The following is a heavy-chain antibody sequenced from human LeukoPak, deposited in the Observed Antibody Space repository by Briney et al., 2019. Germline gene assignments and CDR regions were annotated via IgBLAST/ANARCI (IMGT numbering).Heavy chain of an antibody. D-gene: IGHD6-13*01. V-gene: IGHV4-39*01. CDR3: ARHIAAAGIDY. CDR2: IYYSGST. J-gene: IGHJ4*02. CDR1: GGSISSSSYY. Sequence: PSETLSLTCTVSGGSISSSSYYWGWIRQPPGKGLEWIGSIYYSGSTYYNPSLKSRVTISVDTSKNQFSLKLSSVTAADTAVYYCARHIAAAGIDYWGQGTLVTVSS.